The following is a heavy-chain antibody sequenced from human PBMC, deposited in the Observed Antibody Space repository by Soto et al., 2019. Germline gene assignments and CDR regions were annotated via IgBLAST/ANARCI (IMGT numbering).Heavy chain of an antibody. Sequence: SETLSLTCTLSGDCISSCGDYLRWIRQHPGKGLEWIGYIYYSGSTNYNPSLKSRVTISVDTSKSQFSLKLSSVTAADTAVYYCARDRLDYFDYWGQGTPVTVSS. CDR1: GDCISSCGDY. J-gene: IGHJ4*02. CDR2: IYYSGST. D-gene: IGHD2-21*01. V-gene: IGHV4-61*08. CDR3: ARDRLDYFDY.